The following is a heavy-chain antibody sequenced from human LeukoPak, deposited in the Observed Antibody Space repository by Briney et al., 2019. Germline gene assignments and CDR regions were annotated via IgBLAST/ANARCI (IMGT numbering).Heavy chain of an antibody. J-gene: IGHJ4*02. CDR3: ARGRGYCSSTSCYETLDY. CDR1: GYTFTSYD. Sequence: ASVKVSCKASGYTFTSYDINWVRQATGQGLEWMGWVNPNSSNTGYAQKFQGRVTMTRNTSISTAYMELSSLRSEDTAVYYCARGRGYCSSTSCYETLDYWGQGTLVTVSS. D-gene: IGHD2-2*01. V-gene: IGHV1-8*01. CDR2: VNPNSSNT.